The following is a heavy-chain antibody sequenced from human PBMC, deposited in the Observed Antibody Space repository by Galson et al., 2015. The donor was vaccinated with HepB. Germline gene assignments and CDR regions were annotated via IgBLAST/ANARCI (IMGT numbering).Heavy chain of an antibody. D-gene: IGHD6-13*01. V-gene: IGHV3-74*01. CDR2: INSDGSDT. J-gene: IGHJ4*02. CDR3: ASGLAGYTF. CDR1: GLTFSSRW. Sequence: SLRLSCAASGLTFSSRWMHWVRQAPGKGLVWVSHINSDGSDTSYADSAKGRFAISRDNAKNTLYLQMTSLRAEDTAVYFCASGLAGYTFWGQGTLVTVSS.